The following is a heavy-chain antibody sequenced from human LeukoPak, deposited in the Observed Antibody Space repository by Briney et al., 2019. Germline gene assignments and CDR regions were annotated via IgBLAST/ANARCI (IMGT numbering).Heavy chain of an antibody. V-gene: IGHV4-4*07. Sequence: SETLPLTCTVSGGSISSYYWSWIRQPAGKGLEWIGRIYTSGSTNYNPSLKSRVTMSVDTSKNQFSLKLSSVTAADTAVYYCARDYYYGSGSYYYYYYYMDVWGKGTTVTISS. CDR3: ARDYYYGSGSYYYYYYYMDV. J-gene: IGHJ6*03. D-gene: IGHD3-10*01. CDR1: GGSISSYY. CDR2: IYTSGST.